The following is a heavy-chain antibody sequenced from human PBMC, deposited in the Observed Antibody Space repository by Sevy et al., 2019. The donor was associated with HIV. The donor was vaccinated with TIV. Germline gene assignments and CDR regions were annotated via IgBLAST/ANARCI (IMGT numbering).Heavy chain of an antibody. CDR3: AKSNGSGRNYYYYMDV. D-gene: IGHD3-10*01. V-gene: IGHV3-33*06. J-gene: IGHJ6*03. Sequence: GGSLRLSCAASGFTFSSYGMHWVRQAPGKGLEWVAVIWYDGSKKYYADSVKGRFTISRDNSKNTLYLQMNRLRAEDTAVYYCAKSNGSGRNYYYYMDVWGKGTTVTVSS. CDR1: GFTFSSYG. CDR2: IWYDGSKK.